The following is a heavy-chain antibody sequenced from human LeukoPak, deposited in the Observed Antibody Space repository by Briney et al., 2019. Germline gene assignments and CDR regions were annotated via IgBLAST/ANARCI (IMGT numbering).Heavy chain of an antibody. Sequence: GGSLRLSRAASGFTFSTYAMTWVRQAPGKGLECVSGINSNGDEIYYADSVRGRFTISRDNSNNALYLQMDSLRAEDTAVYYCANWIGSSSRDYWGQGTLVTVSS. J-gene: IGHJ4*02. CDR2: INSNGDEI. V-gene: IGHV3-23*01. CDR1: GFTFSTYA. CDR3: ANWIGSSSRDY. D-gene: IGHD6-6*01.